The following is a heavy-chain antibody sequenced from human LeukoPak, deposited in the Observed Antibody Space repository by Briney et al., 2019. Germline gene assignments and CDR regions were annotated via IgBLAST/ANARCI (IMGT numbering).Heavy chain of an antibody. V-gene: IGHV3-23*01. CDR2: ITGSGGDT. D-gene: IGHD2-15*01. Sequence: GGSLRLSCAASGFTFSSYAMSWVRQAPGKGLEWVSAITGSGGDTYYADSVKGRFTISRDNSKNTLYLQMNSLRAEDTAVYYCANGGYCSGGSWCYFDYWGQGTLVTVSS. CDR1: GFTFSSYA. CDR3: ANGGYCSGGSWCYFDY. J-gene: IGHJ4*02.